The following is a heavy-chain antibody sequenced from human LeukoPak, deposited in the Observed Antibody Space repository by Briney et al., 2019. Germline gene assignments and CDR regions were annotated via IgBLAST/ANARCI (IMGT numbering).Heavy chain of an antibody. Sequence: GRSLRLSCVASGFSFSVYGMHWARLSPGKGLEWVALVPTNGRNTDYADSVTGRFSIPTHNSSNTLSLQMNSMRDEDTGGYYCAKDLENCDPEYYFGLEVWGKGTTVTVSS. J-gene: IGHJ6*04. CDR2: VPTNGRNT. CDR3: AKDLENCDPEYYFGLEV. CDR1: GFSFSVYG. D-gene: IGHD3-3*01. V-gene: IGHV3-30*18.